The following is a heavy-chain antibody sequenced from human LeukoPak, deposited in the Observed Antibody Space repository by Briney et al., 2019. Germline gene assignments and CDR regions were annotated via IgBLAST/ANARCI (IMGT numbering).Heavy chain of an antibody. CDR1: GFTFSSYA. Sequence: GGSLRLSCAASGFTFSSYAMSWVRQAPGKGLGWVSVISGSGGSTYYADSVKGRFTISRDNSKNTLYLQMNSLRAEDTAVYYCAKSRSGVFDYWGQGTLVTVSS. J-gene: IGHJ4*02. CDR3: AKSRSGVFDY. D-gene: IGHD3-10*01. CDR2: ISGSGGST. V-gene: IGHV3-23*01.